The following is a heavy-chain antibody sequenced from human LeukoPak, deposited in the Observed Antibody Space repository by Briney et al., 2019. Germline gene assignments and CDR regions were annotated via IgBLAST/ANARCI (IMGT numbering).Heavy chain of an antibody. CDR1: GFTFSKYA. Sequence: GGSLRLSCAVSGFTFSKYAMNWVRQGQGKGLEWVSGIGASGGTTYYADSVQGRFTISRDNSKNTLYLQLNRLRAEDTGVYFCAKDLEAVAGTIVNDYWGQGTLVTVSS. J-gene: IGHJ4*02. V-gene: IGHV3-23*01. D-gene: IGHD6-19*01. CDR2: IGASGGTT. CDR3: AKDLEAVAGTIVNDY.